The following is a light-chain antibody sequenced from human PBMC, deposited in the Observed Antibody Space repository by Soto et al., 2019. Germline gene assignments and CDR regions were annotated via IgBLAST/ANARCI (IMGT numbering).Light chain of an antibody. CDR3: QQRGYT. CDR2: DAS. Sequence: EIVLTQSPATVSLSPGERATLSCRASQSVSSYLAWYQQKPGQAPSLLIYDASTRATGIPARFRGSGSGTDFTLSISSLEPEDFAVYYCQQRGYTFGQGTKLEIK. CDR1: QSVSSY. J-gene: IGKJ2*01. V-gene: IGKV3-11*01.